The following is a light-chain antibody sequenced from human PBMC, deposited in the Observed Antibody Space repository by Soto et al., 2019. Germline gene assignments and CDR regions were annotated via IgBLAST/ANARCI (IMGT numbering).Light chain of an antibody. V-gene: IGKV3-11*01. CDR2: DAS. Sequence: DIGLTQSPATLSLSPGDRATLSCRANQSVSTSLNWYQQKRGQAPRLLIFDASNRAAGIPARFSGSGSGTDFTFTISSLDPEEFVVYFCQPRRLWRTLGGGTKVE. J-gene: IGKJ4*01. CDR1: QSVSTS. CDR3: QPRRLWRT.